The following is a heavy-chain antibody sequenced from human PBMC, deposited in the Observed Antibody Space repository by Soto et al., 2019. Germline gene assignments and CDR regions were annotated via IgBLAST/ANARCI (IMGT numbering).Heavy chain of an antibody. J-gene: IGHJ4*02. CDR1: GLTFSSYS. Sequence: GGALRLCCAASGLTFSSYSMNCARQAPGKARQWAPPISSSSSYIYYADSVKGRFTIARDSAKNSLYLKTNSLRAEDAAVYYCASSGYTCWGKGTLVTVSS. CDR2: ISSSSSYI. D-gene: IGHD3-22*01. CDR3: ASSGYTC. V-gene: IGHV3-21*01.